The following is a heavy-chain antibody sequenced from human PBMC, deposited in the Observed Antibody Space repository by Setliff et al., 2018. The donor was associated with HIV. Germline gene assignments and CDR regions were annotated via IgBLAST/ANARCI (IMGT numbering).Heavy chain of an antibody. Sequence: ASVKVSCKASGYTFTSYGISWVRQAPGQGLEWMGGIIPIFGSTSYAQRFQGRVTMTRDTSTSTVYMELNSLRAEDTAVYYCAKQTVSSSWSNWFDPWGQGTLVTVSS. CDR3: AKQTVSSSWSNWFDP. CDR1: GYTFTSYG. J-gene: IGHJ5*02. V-gene: IGHV1-18*01. D-gene: IGHD6-13*01. CDR2: IIPIFGST.